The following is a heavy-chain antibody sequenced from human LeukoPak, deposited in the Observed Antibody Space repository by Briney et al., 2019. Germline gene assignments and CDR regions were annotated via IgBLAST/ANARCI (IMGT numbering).Heavy chain of an antibody. CDR3: AKDVRPDGRNDFDY. V-gene: IGHV3-23*01. D-gene: IGHD3-10*02. J-gene: IGHJ4*02. CDR2: ILASGSRT. Sequence: GGSLRLSCAASGFTFGTYAMTWVRQTPGAGLEWVSTILASGSRTFYADSVKGRFTISRDNSKNTLCLQMNNLRPEDTAVYFCAKDVRPDGRNDFDYWGQGTLVTVSS. CDR1: GFTFGTYA.